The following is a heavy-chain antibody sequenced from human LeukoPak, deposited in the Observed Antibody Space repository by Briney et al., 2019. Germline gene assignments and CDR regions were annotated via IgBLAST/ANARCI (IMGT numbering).Heavy chain of an antibody. CDR2: IRYDGSNK. Sequence: QTGGSLRLSCAASGFTFGSYGMHWVRQAPGKGLEWVAFIRYDGSNKYYADSVKGRFTISRDNSKNTLYVQMNSLRAEDTAVYYCAKDLDDFGVVSTLDYWGQGTLVTVSS. D-gene: IGHD3-3*01. J-gene: IGHJ4*02. CDR1: GFTFGSYG. CDR3: AKDLDDFGVVSTLDY. V-gene: IGHV3-30*02.